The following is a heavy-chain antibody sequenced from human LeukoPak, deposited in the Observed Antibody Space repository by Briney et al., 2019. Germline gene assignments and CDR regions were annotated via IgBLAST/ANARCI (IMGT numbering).Heavy chain of an antibody. CDR1: GFTFSSYG. J-gene: IGHJ3*02. V-gene: IGHV3-30*18. Sequence: GRSLRLSCAASGFTFSSYGMHWVRQAPGKGLEWVAVISYDGSNKYYADSVKDRFTISRDNSKNTLYLQMNSLRAEDTAVYYCANKGLLWFGDPPAFDIWGQGTMVTVSS. CDR3: ANKGLLWFGDPPAFDI. CDR2: ISYDGSNK. D-gene: IGHD3-10*01.